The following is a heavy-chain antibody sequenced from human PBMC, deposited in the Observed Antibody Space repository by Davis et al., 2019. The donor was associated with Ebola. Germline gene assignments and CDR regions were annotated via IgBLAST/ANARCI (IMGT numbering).Heavy chain of an antibody. CDR3: ARGRAYYGSGSYQYYYYYYGMDV. D-gene: IGHD3-10*01. CDR1: GGSFSSYY. V-gene: IGHV4-59*12. CDR2: IYYSGST. Sequence: GSLRLSCAVYGGSFSSYYWSWIRQPPGKGLEWIGYIYYSGSTNYNPSLKSRVTISVDTSKNQFSLKLSSVTAADTAVYYCARGRAYYGSGSYQYYYYYYGMDVWGQGTTVTVSS. J-gene: IGHJ6*02.